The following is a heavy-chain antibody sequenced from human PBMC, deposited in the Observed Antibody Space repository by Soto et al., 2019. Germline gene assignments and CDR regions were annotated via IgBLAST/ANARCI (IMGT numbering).Heavy chain of an antibody. V-gene: IGHV1-69*02. D-gene: IGHD3-10*01. CDR3: ASSYGSGYRAFDY. CDR2: VNPIVSMS. CDR1: GATFNFYS. J-gene: IGHJ4*02. Sequence: QVQLVQSGAEVKRPGSSVKVSCKASGATFNFYSINWVRQAPGLGLEWMGRVNPIVSMSNYAQKFQGRVTMTADKSTSKAYMELSSLRSEDTAIYYCASSYGSGYRAFDYWGQGALVTVSS.